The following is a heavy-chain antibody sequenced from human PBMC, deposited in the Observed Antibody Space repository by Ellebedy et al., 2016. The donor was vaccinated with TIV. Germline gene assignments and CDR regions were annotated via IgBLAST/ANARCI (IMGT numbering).Heavy chain of an antibody. CDR2: IIPIFGTA. J-gene: IGHJ4*02. D-gene: IGHD3-22*01. Sequence: SVKVSXXASGGTFSSYAISWVRQAPGQGLEWMGGIIPIFGTANYAQKFQGRVTITADKSTSTAYMELSSLRSEDTAVYYCAILNSHYYDSSGYYQTFDYWGQGTLVTVSS. V-gene: IGHV1-69*06. CDR3: AILNSHYYDSSGYYQTFDY. CDR1: GGTFSSYA.